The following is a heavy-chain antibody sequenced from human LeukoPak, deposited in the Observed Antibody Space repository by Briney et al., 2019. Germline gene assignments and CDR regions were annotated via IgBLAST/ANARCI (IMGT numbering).Heavy chain of an antibody. CDR2: VYYNGIT. CDR3: VSQLGGTTFH. CDR1: GVSINTYF. V-gene: IGHV4-59*01. D-gene: IGHD1/OR15-1a*01. J-gene: IGHJ4*02. Sequence: PSETLSLTCTVSGVSINTYFWSWIRQPPGKGLEWIGYVYYNGITNHNPSLKSRVSISLDTSKNQFSLRLNSVTAAETAVYYCVSQLGGTTFHWGQGTLVTVSS.